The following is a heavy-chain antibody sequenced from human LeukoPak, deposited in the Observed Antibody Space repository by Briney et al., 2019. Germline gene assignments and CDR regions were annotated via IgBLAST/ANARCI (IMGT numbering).Heavy chain of an antibody. CDR1: GYRFSDYY. V-gene: IGHV1-2*02. J-gene: IGHJ4*02. Sequence: ASVKVSCKTSGYRFSDYYMHWVRQAPGQGLEWMGWVNSNSGGTHYAQKFEGRVTMTRDTSISTAYMELSRLRSDDTAVYYCARGYCSGGSCYHFESWGQGTLVTVSS. D-gene: IGHD2-15*01. CDR3: ARGYCSGGSCYHFES. CDR2: VNSNSGGT.